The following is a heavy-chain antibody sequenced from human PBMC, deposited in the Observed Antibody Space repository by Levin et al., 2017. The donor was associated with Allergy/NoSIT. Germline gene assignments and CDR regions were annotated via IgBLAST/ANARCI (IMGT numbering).Heavy chain of an antibody. CDR3: AREVGRSGYFDY. Sequence: TLSLTCTVSGDSIRSSNYYWGWIRQPPGKGLEWIGCIYYSGIVDYSPSLKGRVTFSVDTSKNQFSLKLASVTAADTAVYYCAREVGRSGYFDYWGQGTLATVSS. V-gene: IGHV4-39*07. CDR1: GDSIRSSNYY. D-gene: IGHD3-3*01. CDR2: IYYSGIV. J-gene: IGHJ4*02.